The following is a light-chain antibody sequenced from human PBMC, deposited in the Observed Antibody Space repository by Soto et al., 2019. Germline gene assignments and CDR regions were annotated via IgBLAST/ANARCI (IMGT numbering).Light chain of an antibody. CDR2: DAS. CDR3: QQYNSYCT. Sequence: DMQLTDSGGTLCGSVGDGGTMTCGASQSISSWVAWYQQKPGKAPKLLIYDASSLESGVPSRFSGSGSGTEFPLTISSLPPDDLANYYRQQYNSYCTFGQGTKVDIK. J-gene: IGKJ1*01. CDR1: QSISSW. V-gene: IGKV1-5*01.